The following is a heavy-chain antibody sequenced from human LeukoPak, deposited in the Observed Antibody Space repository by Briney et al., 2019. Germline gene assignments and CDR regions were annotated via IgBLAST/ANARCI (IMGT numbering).Heavy chain of an antibody. D-gene: IGHD2-15*01. J-gene: IGHJ4*02. Sequence: GGSLRLSCAASGFTFSSYGMHWVRQAPGKGLEWVAFIRYDVGNKYYADSVKGRFTISRDNSKNTLYLQMNSLRAEDTAVYYCAKGGYLFDYWGQGTLVTASS. CDR3: AKGGYLFDY. V-gene: IGHV3-30*02. CDR1: GFTFSSYG. CDR2: IRYDVGNK.